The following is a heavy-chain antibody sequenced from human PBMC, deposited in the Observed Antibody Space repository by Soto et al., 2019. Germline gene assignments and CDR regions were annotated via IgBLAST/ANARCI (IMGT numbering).Heavy chain of an antibody. D-gene: IGHD4-17*01. CDR2: INPNSGGT. Sequence: ASVKVSCKASGYTFTGYYMHWVRQAPGQGLEGMGWINPNSGGTNYAQKFQGRVTMTRDTSISTAYMELSRLRSDDTAVYYCARAPDYGDYPFDYWGQGTLVTVSS. J-gene: IGHJ4*02. V-gene: IGHV1-2*02. CDR3: ARAPDYGDYPFDY. CDR1: GYTFTGYY.